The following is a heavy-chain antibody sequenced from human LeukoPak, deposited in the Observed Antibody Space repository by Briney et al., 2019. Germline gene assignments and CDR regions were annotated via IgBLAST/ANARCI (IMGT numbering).Heavy chain of an antibody. V-gene: IGHV3-64*01. D-gene: IGHD5-12*01. Sequence: GGSLRLSCAASGFTFTTYALHWVRQAPGKGLEYVSAISSDGGSTYYANSVKGRFTISRDNSNNTLYLQMGSLRAEDTAVYYCARWRGSKFFDYWGQGTLVTVSS. CDR2: ISSDGGST. CDR1: GFTFTTYA. CDR3: ARWRGSKFFDY. J-gene: IGHJ4*02.